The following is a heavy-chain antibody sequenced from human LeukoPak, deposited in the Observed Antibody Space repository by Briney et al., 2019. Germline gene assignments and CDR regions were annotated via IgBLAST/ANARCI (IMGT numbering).Heavy chain of an antibody. CDR3: AKGADYDFWSGYRFDY. D-gene: IGHD3-3*01. Sequence: GGSLRLSCAVSGFTFSSYGMHWVRQAPGKGLEWVAVIWYGGSNKYYAASVKGRFTISRDNSKDTLYLQMNSLRAEDTAVYYCAKGADYDFWSGYRFDYWGQGTLVTVSS. J-gene: IGHJ4*02. CDR1: GFTFSSYG. CDR2: IWYGGSNK. V-gene: IGHV3-30*02.